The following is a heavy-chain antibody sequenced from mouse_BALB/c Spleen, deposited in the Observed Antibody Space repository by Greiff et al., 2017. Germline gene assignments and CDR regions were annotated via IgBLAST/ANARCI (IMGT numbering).Heavy chain of an antibody. D-gene: IGHD1-1*01. CDR2: ISSGGGNT. Sequence: EVKLEESGGGLVKPGGSLKLSCAASGFTFSSYTMSWVRQTPEKRLEWVATISSGGGNTYYPDSVKGRFTISRDNAKNNLYLQMSSLRSEDTALYYCASNYYGYAMDYWGQGTSVTVSS. J-gene: IGHJ4*01. V-gene: IGHV5-9*03. CDR1: GFTFSSYT. CDR3: ASNYYGYAMDY.